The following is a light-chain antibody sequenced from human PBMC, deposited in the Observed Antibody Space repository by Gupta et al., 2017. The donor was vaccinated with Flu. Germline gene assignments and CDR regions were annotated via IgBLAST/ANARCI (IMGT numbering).Light chain of an antibody. CDR3: MQGAHWPWA. J-gene: IGKJ1*01. CDR1: QGLVYSDGNTY. V-gene: IGKV2-30*01. CDR2: LVS. Sequence: ISCRSSQGLVYSDGNTYLHWFQQRPGQSPRHLIYLVSHRESGVPDRFSGSGSGTDFTLKISRVEAEDVGVYSCMQGAHWPWAFGQGTKVEIK.